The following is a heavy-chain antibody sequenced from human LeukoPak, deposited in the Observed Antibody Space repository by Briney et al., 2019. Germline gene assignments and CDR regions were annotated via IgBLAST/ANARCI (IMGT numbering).Heavy chain of an antibody. CDR3: AREGYYGSGSPPSSYFDY. J-gene: IGHJ4*02. V-gene: IGHV3-30-3*01. D-gene: IGHD3-10*01. CDR1: GFTFRNYV. CDR2: TSSDLNVK. Sequence: GGSLGLSCAASGFTFRNYVIHWVRQAPGKGLEWVAVTSSDLNVKLYADSVKGRFTISRDNSRSTLYLQMNSLRPEDTAIYYCAREGYYGSGSPPSSYFDYWGQGTLVTVSS.